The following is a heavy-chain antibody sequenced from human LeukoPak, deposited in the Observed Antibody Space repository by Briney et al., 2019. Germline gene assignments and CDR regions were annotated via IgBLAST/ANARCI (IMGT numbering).Heavy chain of an antibody. J-gene: IGHJ4*02. CDR3: ARDFSGSYDC. CDR2: INPSSGGT. V-gene: IGHV1-2*02. Sequence: ASVKVSCKASGYTFTGYYMHWVRQAPGQGLEWMGLINPSSGGTNYAQEFQGRVTMTRDTSISTAYMELSRLRSDDTAVYYCARDFSGSYDCWGQGTLVTVSS. CDR1: GYTFTGYY. D-gene: IGHD1-26*01.